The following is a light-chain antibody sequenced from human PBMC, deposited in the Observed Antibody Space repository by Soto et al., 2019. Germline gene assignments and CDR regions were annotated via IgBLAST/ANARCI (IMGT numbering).Light chain of an antibody. CDR3: QSYDNSLSGSRV. CDR2: ANS. Sequence: QSALTQPPSVSGAPGQTVTISCSGTSSNFGAGYDAHWYQQLPGTAPKLLIYANSNRPSGVPDRFSGSKSGTSASLAITGLQAEDEADYYCQSYDNSLSGSRVFGGGTKLTVL. J-gene: IGLJ3*02. CDR1: SSNFGAGYD. V-gene: IGLV1-40*01.